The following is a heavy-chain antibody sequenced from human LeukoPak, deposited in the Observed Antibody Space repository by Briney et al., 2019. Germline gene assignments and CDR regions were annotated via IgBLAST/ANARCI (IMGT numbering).Heavy chain of an antibody. Sequence: PGGSLRLSCAASGFTASSNYMTWVRQAPGKGLEWVSVIYSGGRTSYADSVKGRFTISRDSSKNTLYLQMNSLRVEDTAVYYCARAYGSGSYYNYFDFWGQGTLVTVSS. CDR3: ARAYGSGSYYNYFDF. CDR1: GFTASSNY. V-gene: IGHV3-66*01. D-gene: IGHD3-10*01. J-gene: IGHJ4*02. CDR2: IYSGGRT.